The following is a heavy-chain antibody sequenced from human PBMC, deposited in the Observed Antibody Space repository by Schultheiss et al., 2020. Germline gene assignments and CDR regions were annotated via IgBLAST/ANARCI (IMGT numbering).Heavy chain of an antibody. CDR2: IKSKTDGGTT. CDR3: ARDARYCSSTSCYTHYYYYGMDV. CDR1: GFTFSNAW. Sequence: GGSLRLSCAASGFTFSNAWMSWVRQAPGKGLEWVGRIKSKTDGGTTDYAAPVKGRFTISRDDSKNTLYLQMNSLKTEDTAVYYCARDARYCSSTSCYTHYYYYGMDVWGKGTTVTVSS. J-gene: IGHJ6*04. V-gene: IGHV3-15*01. D-gene: IGHD2-2*02.